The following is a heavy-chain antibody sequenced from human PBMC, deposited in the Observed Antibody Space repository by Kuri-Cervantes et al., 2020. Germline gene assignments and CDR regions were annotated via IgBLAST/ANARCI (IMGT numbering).Heavy chain of an antibody. Sequence: GGSLRLSCAASGFTFSSYAMHWVRQAPGKGLEWVAVISYDGSNKYYADSVKGRFTISRDNSKNTLYLQMNSLRAEETAVYYCARNLRNGVVPAAIRGGYYYGMDVWGQGTTVTVSS. J-gene: IGHJ6*02. D-gene: IGHD2-2*02. V-gene: IGHV3-30-3*01. CDR3: ARNLRNGVVPAAIRGGYYYGMDV. CDR2: ISYDGSNK. CDR1: GFTFSSYA.